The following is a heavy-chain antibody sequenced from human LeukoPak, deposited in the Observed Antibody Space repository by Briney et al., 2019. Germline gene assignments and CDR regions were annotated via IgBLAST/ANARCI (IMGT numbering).Heavy chain of an antibody. D-gene: IGHD1-1*01. V-gene: IGHV3-33*01. CDR1: GFTFSSYG. CDR3: ARAFLESYYYYGMDV. CDR2: IWYDGSNK. J-gene: IGHJ6*02. Sequence: GGSLRLSCAASGFTFSSYGMHWVRQAPGKGLEWVAVIWYDGSNKYYADSVKGRFTISRDNSKNTLYLQMNSLRAEDTAVYYCARAFLESYYYYGMDVWGQGTTVTVSS.